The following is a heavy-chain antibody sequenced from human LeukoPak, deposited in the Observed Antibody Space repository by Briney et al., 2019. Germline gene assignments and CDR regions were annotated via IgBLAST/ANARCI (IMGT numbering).Heavy chain of an antibody. V-gene: IGHV4-34*01. CDR2: INHSGST. CDR3: ARVARYYYYGMDV. CDR1: GGSFSDYY. Sequence: SETLSLTCAVYGGSFSDYYWSWIRQPPGKGLEWIGEINHSGSTNYNPSLKSRVTISVDTSKNQFSLKLSSVTAADTAVYYCARVARYYYYGMDVWGQGTTVTVSS. J-gene: IGHJ6*02.